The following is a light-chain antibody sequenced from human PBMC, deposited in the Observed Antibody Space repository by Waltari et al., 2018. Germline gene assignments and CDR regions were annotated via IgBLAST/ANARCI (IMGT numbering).Light chain of an antibody. J-gene: IGKJ3*01. Sequence: DIQMTQSPSSLSASVGVRVTITCQASQDISNYLIWYQQKPGKAPKLLIYDASNLETGVPTRFSGSGSGTDFTFTISGLQPEDIATYYCHQYDNLPPTFGPGTKVDIK. CDR3: HQYDNLPPT. CDR1: QDISNY. CDR2: DAS. V-gene: IGKV1-33*01.